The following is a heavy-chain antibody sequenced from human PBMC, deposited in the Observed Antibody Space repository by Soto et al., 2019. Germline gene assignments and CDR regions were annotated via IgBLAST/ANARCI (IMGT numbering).Heavy chain of an antibody. CDR3: AKEGTSGLYYFDY. Sequence: GLLRDRRGAPWFNFVDYGRNRVRQGPGKGLEWVSTISGSGSSPYYADSVKGRFTISRDNSKNTLYLQMDSLRAGDSAIYYCAKEGTSGLYYFDYWGQGTLVTVSS. CDR2: ISGSGSSP. CDR1: WFNFVDYG. J-gene: IGHJ4*02. D-gene: IGHD6-19*01. V-gene: IGHV3-23*01.